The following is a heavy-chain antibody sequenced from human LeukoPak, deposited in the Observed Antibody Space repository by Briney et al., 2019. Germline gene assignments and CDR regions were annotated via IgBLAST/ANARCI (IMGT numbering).Heavy chain of an antibody. D-gene: IGHD2-8*01. CDR2: IYYSGST. Sequence: PSETLSLTCTVSAGSISSRNYYWGWIRQPPGKGLEWIGSIYYSGSTYYNPSLKSRVTISVDTSKNQFSLKLRSVTAADTAMYFCARQIMVSGHLWYFDLWGRGTLGTVSS. V-gene: IGHV4-39*01. CDR3: ARQIMVSGHLWYFDL. J-gene: IGHJ2*01. CDR1: AGSISSRNYY.